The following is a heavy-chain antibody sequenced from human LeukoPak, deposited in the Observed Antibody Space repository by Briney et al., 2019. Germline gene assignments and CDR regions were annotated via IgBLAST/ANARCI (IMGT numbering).Heavy chain of an antibody. J-gene: IGHJ5*02. CDR1: GYTFTSYY. V-gene: IGHV1-46*01. CDR3: ARVRPLGYCSGGSCYANWFDP. CDR2: INPSGGST. Sequence: ASVKVSCKASGYTFTSYYMHWVRQAPGQGLEWMGIINPSGGSTSYAQKFQGRVTMTRDMSTSTVYMGLSSLRSEDTAVYYCARVRPLGYCSGGSCYANWFDPWGQGTLVTVSS. D-gene: IGHD2-15*01.